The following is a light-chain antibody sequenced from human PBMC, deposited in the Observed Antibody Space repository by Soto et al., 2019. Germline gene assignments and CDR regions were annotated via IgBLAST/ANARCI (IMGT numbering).Light chain of an antibody. V-gene: IGLV4-60*02. J-gene: IGLJ3*02. CDR3: ETWDSNTRV. CDR2: LEGSGSY. Sequence: QLVLTQSSSASASLGSSVKLTCTLSSWHSSYIIAWHQQQPGKAPRYLMKLEGSGSYNKGSGVPDRFSVSSSGADRYLTISNLQFEDEADYYCETWDSNTRVFGGGTKLTVL. CDR1: SWHSSYI.